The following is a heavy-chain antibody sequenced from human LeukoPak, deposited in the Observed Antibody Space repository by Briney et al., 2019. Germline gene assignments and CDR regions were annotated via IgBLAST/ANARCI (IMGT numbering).Heavy chain of an antibody. Sequence: GGSLRLSCAASGFTFSDYYMTWLRQARGKGLEGVSYISSSGSIIYYADSVKGRFIISRDNAKNSLYLQMNSLRAEDPAVYFCARVGYDSSGRFDYWGQGTLVTVSS. V-gene: IGHV3-11*04. CDR1: GFTFSDYY. J-gene: IGHJ4*02. D-gene: IGHD3-22*01. CDR2: ISSSGSII. CDR3: ARVGYDSSGRFDY.